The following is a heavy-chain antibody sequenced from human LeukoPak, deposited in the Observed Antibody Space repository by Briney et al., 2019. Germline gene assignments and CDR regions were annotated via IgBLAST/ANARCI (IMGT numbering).Heavy chain of an antibody. Sequence: SETLSLTCAVYGGSFSGYYWSWIRQPPGKGLEWIGEINHSGSTNYNPSLKSRVTISVDTSKNQFSLKLSSVTAADTAVYYCARGRIVVVPAAMGFGYWGQGTLVTVPS. D-gene: IGHD2-2*01. V-gene: IGHV4-34*01. J-gene: IGHJ4*02. CDR1: GGSFSGYY. CDR2: INHSGST. CDR3: ARGRIVVVPAAMGFGY.